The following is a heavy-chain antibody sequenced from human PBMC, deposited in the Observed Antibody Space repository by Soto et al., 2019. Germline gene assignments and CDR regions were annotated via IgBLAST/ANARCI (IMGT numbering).Heavy chain of an antibody. D-gene: IGHD5-12*01. V-gene: IGHV1-69*08. Sequence: QVQLVQSGAEVKKPGSSVKVSCKASGGTFSSYTISWVRQAPGQGLEWMGRIITILGIANYAQKFQGRVNITEDKSTSTAYMELSSLRSEDTAVYYCARDQGGYDFGDAFAIWGQGTMVTVSS. CDR3: ARDQGGYDFGDAFAI. J-gene: IGHJ3*02. CDR1: GGTFSSYT. CDR2: IITILGIA.